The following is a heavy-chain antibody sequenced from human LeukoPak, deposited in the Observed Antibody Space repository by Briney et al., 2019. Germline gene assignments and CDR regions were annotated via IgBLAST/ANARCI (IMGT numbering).Heavy chain of an antibody. J-gene: IGHJ4*02. D-gene: IGHD5-12*01. CDR1: GGTFSSYP. V-gene: IGHV1-69*04. CDR3: ARDGRQSDYDVLGYHFKY. Sequence: GASVKVSCKASGGTFSSYPISWVRQAPGQRLEWMGRIIPNLEITNYAQKFQGRVTITADKSTSTAYMELSSLRSEDTAVYYCARDGRQSDYDVLGYHFKYWGQGTLVTVSS. CDR2: IIPNLEIT.